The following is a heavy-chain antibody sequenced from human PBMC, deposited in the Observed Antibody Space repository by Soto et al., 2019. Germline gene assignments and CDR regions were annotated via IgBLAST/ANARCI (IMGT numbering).Heavy chain of an antibody. Sequence: GGSLRLSSAASGFSFSTYSVAWVRQAPGKGLEWVSSISASGTTTVYADSVKGRFTISRDNSNNILYLQMNNLRPDDTAKYYCAKDVESGNTLFYFYYGLDVWGQGTTVPVS. CDR1: GFSFSTYS. CDR2: ISASGTTT. D-gene: IGHD1-7*01. J-gene: IGHJ6*02. CDR3: AKDVESGNTLFYFYYGLDV. V-gene: IGHV3-23*01.